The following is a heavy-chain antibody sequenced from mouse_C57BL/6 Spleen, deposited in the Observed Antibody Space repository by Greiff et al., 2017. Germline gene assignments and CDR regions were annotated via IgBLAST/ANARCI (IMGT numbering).Heavy chain of an antibody. Sequence: QVQLQQPGAELVRPGSSVKLSCKASGYTFTSYWMHWVKQRPIQGLEWIGNIDPSDSETPYNQKFKDKATLTVDKSSSTAYMQLSSLTSEDSAVYYCARSKTGTDAMDYWGQGTSVTVSA. V-gene: IGHV1-52*01. CDR2: IDPSDSET. D-gene: IGHD4-1*01. CDR1: GYTFTSYW. CDR3: ARSKTGTDAMDY. J-gene: IGHJ4*01.